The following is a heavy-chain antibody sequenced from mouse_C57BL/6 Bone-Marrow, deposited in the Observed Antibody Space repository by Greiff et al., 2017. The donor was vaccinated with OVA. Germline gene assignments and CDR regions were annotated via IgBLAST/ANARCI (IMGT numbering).Heavy chain of an antibody. Sequence: QVQLKQPGAELVKPGASVKMSCKASGYTFTSYWITWVKQRPGQGLEWIGDIYPGSGSTNYNEKFKSKATLTVDTSSSTAYMQLRGLTSEDSAVSSCARRGLYAMDYWGQGTTVTVSS. V-gene: IGHV1-55*01. CDR1: GYTFTSYW. J-gene: IGHJ4*01. CDR2: IYPGSGST. CDR3: ARRGLYAMDY.